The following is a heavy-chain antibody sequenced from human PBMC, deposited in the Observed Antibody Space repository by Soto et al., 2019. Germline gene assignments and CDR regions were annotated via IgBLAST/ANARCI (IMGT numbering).Heavy chain of an antibody. CDR3: ARRQYYGSGTIDY. CDR2: IYYSGST. CDR1: GGSISSSSYY. V-gene: IGHV4-39*01. D-gene: IGHD3-10*01. Sequence: PSETLSLTCTVSGGSISSSSYYWGWIRQPPGKGLEWIGSIYYSGSTYYNPSLKSRVTISVDTSKNQFSLKLSSVTAADTAVYYCARRQYYGSGTIDYWGQGTLVTVSS. J-gene: IGHJ4*02.